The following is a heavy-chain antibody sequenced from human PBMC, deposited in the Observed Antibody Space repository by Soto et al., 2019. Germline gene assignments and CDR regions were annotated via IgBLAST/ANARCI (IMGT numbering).Heavy chain of an antibody. Sequence: GASVKVSCKASGYTFTSNYMHWVRQAPGQGLEWMGIINPSGGSTSYAQKFQGRVTITADESTSTAYMELSSLRSEDTAVYYCARDLRWSEPARDYYGMDVWGQGTTVTVSS. CDR2: INPSGGST. CDR3: ARDLRWSEPARDYYGMDV. J-gene: IGHJ6*02. V-gene: IGHV1-46*01. CDR1: GYTFTSNY. D-gene: IGHD6-6*01.